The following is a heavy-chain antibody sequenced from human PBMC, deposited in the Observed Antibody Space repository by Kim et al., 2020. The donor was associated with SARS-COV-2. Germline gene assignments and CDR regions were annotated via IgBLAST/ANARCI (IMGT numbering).Heavy chain of an antibody. J-gene: IGHJ3*02. V-gene: IGHV1-24*01. CDR1: GYTLTELS. Sequence: ASVKVSCKVSGYTLTELSMHWVRQAPGKGLEWMGGFDPEDGETIYAQKFQGRVTMTEDTSTDTAYMELSSLRSEDTAVYYCATGGYSSSWDDAFDIWGQGTMVTVSS. CDR2: FDPEDGET. CDR3: ATGGYSSSWDDAFDI. D-gene: IGHD6-13*01.